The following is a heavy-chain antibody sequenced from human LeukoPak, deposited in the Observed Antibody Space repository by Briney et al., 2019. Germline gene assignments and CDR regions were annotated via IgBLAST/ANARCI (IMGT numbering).Heavy chain of an antibody. D-gene: IGHD2-21*01. CDR3: ARVGVVAPPGYFDY. Sequence: SETLSLTCTVSGGSISSSSYYWSWIRQPPGKGLEWIGYIYYSGSTNYNPSLKSRVTISVDTSKNQFSLKLSSVTAADTAVYYCARVGVVAPPGYFDYWGQGALVTVSS. CDR2: IYYSGST. CDR1: GGSISSSSYY. J-gene: IGHJ4*02. V-gene: IGHV4-61*01.